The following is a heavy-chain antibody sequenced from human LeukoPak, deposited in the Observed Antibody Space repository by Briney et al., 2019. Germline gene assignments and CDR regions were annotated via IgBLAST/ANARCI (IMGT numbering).Heavy chain of an antibody. J-gene: IGHJ4*02. Sequence: PVGSLRLSCAASGFTFSRYTMNWVRQAPGKELEWISNIRSESSSTTYADSVKGRFTISRDNAKNSLYLQINSLRAEDTAAYYCVRDLNWAFDYWGQGTLVTVSS. CDR1: GFTFSRYT. CDR2: IRSESSST. V-gene: IGHV3-48*01. CDR3: VRDLNWAFDY. D-gene: IGHD3-16*01.